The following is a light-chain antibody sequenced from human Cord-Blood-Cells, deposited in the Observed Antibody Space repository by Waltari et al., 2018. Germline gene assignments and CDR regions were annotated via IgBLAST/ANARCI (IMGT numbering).Light chain of an antibody. J-gene: IGKJ2*01. CDR1: QSVSSSY. CDR2: GAS. V-gene: IGKV3-20*01. CDR3: QQYGSSPYT. Sequence: LTQSPGTLSLSPGERATLSCRASQSVSSSYLAWYQQKPGQAPRLLIYGASSRATGIPDRFSGSGSGTDFTLTISRLEPEDFAVYYCQQYGSSPYTFGQGTKLEIK.